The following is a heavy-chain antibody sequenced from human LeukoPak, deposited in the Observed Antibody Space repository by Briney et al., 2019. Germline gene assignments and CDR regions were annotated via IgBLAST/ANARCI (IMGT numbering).Heavy chain of an antibody. V-gene: IGHV3-23*01. CDR3: AKDAPDPDY. CDR1: GFAFCSYA. J-gene: IGHJ4*02. Sequence: GGSPRLSCAGPGFAFCSYAMSWVRQGPGKGLEWVSAISGSGGSTYYADSVKGRFTISRDNSKNTLYLQMNSLRAEDTAVYYCAKDAPDPDYWGQGTLVTVSS. CDR2: ISGSGGST.